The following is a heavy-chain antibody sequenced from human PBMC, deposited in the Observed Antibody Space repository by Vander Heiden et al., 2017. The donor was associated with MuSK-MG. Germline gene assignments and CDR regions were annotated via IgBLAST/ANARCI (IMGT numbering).Heavy chain of an antibody. D-gene: IGHD6-19*01. Sequence: QVQLQESGPGLEKPSETLSLTCPVSGGSISSYYWSWIRQPPGKGLEWIGYIYYSGSTNYNPSLKSRVTISVDTSKNQFSLKLSSVTAADTAVYYCARESGVGAVAAFDPWGQGTLVTVSS. V-gene: IGHV4-59*01. CDR1: GGSISSYY. CDR2: IYYSGST. J-gene: IGHJ5*02. CDR3: ARESGVGAVAAFDP.